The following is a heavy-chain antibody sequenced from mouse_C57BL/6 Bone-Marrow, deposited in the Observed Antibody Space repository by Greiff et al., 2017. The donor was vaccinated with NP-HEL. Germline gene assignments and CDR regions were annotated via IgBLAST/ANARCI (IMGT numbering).Heavy chain of an antibody. Sequence: VQLQQSGAELVRPGASVKLSCTASGFNIKDDYMHWVKQRPEQGLEWIGWIDPENGDTEYASKFQGKATITADTSSNTAYLQLSSLTYEDTAVYYCTSRNYDYDRGFAYWGQGTLVTVSA. CDR1: GFNIKDDY. V-gene: IGHV14-4*01. CDR3: TSRNYDYDRGFAY. D-gene: IGHD2-4*01. CDR2: IDPENGDT. J-gene: IGHJ3*01.